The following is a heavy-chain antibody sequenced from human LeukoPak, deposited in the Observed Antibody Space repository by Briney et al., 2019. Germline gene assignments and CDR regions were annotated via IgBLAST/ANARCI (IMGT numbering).Heavy chain of an antibody. J-gene: IGHJ4*02. CDR3: ATPVRRTAMGGYFDY. CDR2: IYSGGST. Sequence: GGSLRLSCAASGFTFSSNHMSWVRQAPGKGLEWVSVIYSGGSTHYADSVKGRFTISRDNSKNTLYLQMNSLRAEDTAVYYCATPVRRTAMGGYFDYWGQGTLVTVSS. D-gene: IGHD5-18*01. CDR1: GFTFSSNH. V-gene: IGHV3-53*05.